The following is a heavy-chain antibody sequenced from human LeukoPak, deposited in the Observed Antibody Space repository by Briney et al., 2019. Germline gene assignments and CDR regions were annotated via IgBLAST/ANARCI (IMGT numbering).Heavy chain of an antibody. V-gene: IGHV4-59*08. Sequence: SETLSLTCTVSGGSISSHYWSWIRQPPGKGLEWIGYIYYSGSTNYNPSLKSRVTISVDTSKNQFSLKLSSVTAADTAVYYCARQRSGSYSPYYYFDYWGQGTLVTVSS. CDR3: ARQRSGSYSPYYYFDY. D-gene: IGHD1-26*01. J-gene: IGHJ4*02. CDR2: IYYSGST. CDR1: GGSISSHY.